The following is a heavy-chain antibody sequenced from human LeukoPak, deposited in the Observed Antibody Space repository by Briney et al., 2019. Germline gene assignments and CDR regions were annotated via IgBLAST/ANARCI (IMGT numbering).Heavy chain of an antibody. D-gene: IGHD6-13*01. CDR3: ARGRGSSSWYRPTAPDYDY. V-gene: IGHV4-34*01. Sequence: MSSETLSLTCAVYGGSFSGYYWSWIRQPPGKGLEWIGEINHSGSTNYNPSLKSRVTISVDTSKNQFSLKLSSVTAADTAVYYCARGRGSSSWYRPTAPDYDYWGQGTLVTVSS. CDR1: GGSFSGYY. J-gene: IGHJ4*02. CDR2: INHSGST.